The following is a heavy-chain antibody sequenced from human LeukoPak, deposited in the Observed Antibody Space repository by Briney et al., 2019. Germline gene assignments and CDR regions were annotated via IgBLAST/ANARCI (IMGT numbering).Heavy chain of an antibody. D-gene: IGHD4-17*01. CDR1: GFTFSNAW. V-gene: IGHV3-15*07. J-gene: IGHJ4*02. Sequence: KPGGSLRLSCAASGFTFSNAWMNWVRQAPGKGLECVGRIKSKTDGGTTDYAAPVKCRFTISRDDSKNTLYLQMNSLKTQHPAVYYCATAYGDYPVGYIAYWGQGTLVTVSS. CDR3: ATAYGDYPVGYIAY. CDR2: IKSKTDGGTT.